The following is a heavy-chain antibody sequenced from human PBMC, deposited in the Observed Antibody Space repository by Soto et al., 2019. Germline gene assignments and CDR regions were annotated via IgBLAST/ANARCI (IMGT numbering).Heavy chain of an antibody. CDR3: ARGYKSRSRHKYYLDYGRDV. D-gene: IGHD6-13*01. CDR2: INHSGST. Sequence: SETLSLTCAVYGGSFSGYYWSWIRQPPGKGLEWIGEINHSGSTNYNPSLKSRVTISVDTSKNQFSLKLSSVTAADTAVYYCARGYKSRSRHKYYLDYGRDVWGQGTTVTV. V-gene: IGHV4-34*01. CDR1: GGSFSGYY. J-gene: IGHJ6*02.